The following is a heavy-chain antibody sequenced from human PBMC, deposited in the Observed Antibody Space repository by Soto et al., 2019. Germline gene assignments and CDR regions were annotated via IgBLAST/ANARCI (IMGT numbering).Heavy chain of an antibody. CDR1: GGSFSGYY. CDR2: INHSGST. Sequence: QVQLQQWGAGLLKPSETLSLTCAVYGGSFSGYYWSWIRQPPGKGLEWIGEINHSGSTNYNPSLKSRVTISVDTSKNQFSLKGNSVTAADTAVYYCARLVRGAFDIWGQGTVVTVSS. D-gene: IGHD1-26*01. V-gene: IGHV4-34*01. J-gene: IGHJ3*02. CDR3: ARLVRGAFDI.